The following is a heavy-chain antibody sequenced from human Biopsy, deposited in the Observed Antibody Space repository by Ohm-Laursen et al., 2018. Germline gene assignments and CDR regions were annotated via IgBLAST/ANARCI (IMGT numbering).Heavy chain of an antibody. CDR1: GYTFYSYG. J-gene: IGHJ5*02. V-gene: IGHV1-69*13. CDR3: ARGGGYNWNNGWFDP. D-gene: IGHD1/OR15-1a*01. Sequence: SVKVSCKASGYTFYSYGITWVRQAPGQGLEWMGGIIGIFRTAHYAQKFQGRVTITADEFMSTAYMELSSLRSEDTAVYYCARGGGYNWNNGWFDPWGQGTLVTVSS. CDR2: IIGIFRTA.